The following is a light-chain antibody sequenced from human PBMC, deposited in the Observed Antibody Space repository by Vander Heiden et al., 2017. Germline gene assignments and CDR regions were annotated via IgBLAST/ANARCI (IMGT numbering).Light chain of an antibody. J-gene: IGKJ4*01. CDR1: QSVLYSSNNKNY. CDR2: WAS. Sequence: DIVMTQSPDSLAVSLGERATINCKSSQSVLYSSNNKNYFAWYQQKPGQPPKLLIYWASTRESGVPDRFSGSGSGTDFTLTISSLQAEDVAVYYCQQDDNPPLTFGGRTKVEIK. CDR3: QQDDNPPLT. V-gene: IGKV4-1*01.